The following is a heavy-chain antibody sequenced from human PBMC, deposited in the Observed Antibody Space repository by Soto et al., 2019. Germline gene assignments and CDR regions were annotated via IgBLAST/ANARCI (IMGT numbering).Heavy chain of an antibody. CDR2: IIPIFGTA. CDR3: AGGGCRSGDYFDY. V-gene: IGHV1-69*01. CDR1: GDTFSSYT. J-gene: IGHJ4*02. Sequence: QVQLVQSGAEVKKPGSSVKVSCKASGDTFSSYTISWVRQAPGQGLEWMGGIIPIFGTAHYPQKFQGRVKVTADGSTRTGYMGLRSRRSGGTAVYFRAGGGCRSGDYFDYWGQGTLVTVSS. D-gene: IGHD2-8*01.